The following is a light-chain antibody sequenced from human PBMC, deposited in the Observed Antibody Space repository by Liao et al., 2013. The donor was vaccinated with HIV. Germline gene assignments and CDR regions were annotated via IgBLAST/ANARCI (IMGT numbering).Light chain of an antibody. J-gene: IGLJ1*01. Sequence: YELTQPPSLSVSPGQTAIISCSGHALGGKYISWYQHPPGQSPVVLIYQDTKRPSGIPERFTGSNSGDTATLTISGTQALDEADYYCQVWDRKTGASFGAGTKVTVL. CDR2: QDT. CDR1: ALGGKY. CDR3: QVWDRKTGAS. V-gene: IGLV3-1*01.